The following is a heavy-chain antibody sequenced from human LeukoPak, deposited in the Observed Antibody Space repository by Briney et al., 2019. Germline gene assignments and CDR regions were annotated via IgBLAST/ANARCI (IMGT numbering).Heavy chain of an antibody. CDR2: IYNSGST. CDR1: GGSVSSGGYY. J-gene: IGHJ4*02. V-gene: IGHV4-61*08. Sequence: SETLSLTCTVSGGSVSSGGYYWSWIRQPPGKGLEWIAYIYNSGSTKYNPSLKSRVTISVDTSNNQFSLKLSSVTAADTAVYYCASGDNDPLFDYWGQGTLVTVSS. CDR3: ASGDNDPLFDY. D-gene: IGHD1-1*01.